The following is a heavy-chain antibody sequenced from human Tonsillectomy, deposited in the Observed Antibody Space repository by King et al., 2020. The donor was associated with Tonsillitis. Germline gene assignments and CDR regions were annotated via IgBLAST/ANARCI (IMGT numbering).Heavy chain of an antibody. V-gene: IGHV1-46*01. D-gene: IGHD1-14*01. CDR1: GYTFTTYY. CDR2: VNPSGGGT. J-gene: IGHJ4*02. Sequence: VQLVQSGAEVKKPGASVKVSCKASGYTFTTYYMHWVRQAPGQGLEWMGIVNPSGGGTSYAQKFQGRITITRDTSTSTVYMELTRLRSEDTAVYYCALGPHDRFCYLGQGTLVTVPS. CDR3: ALGPHDRFCY.